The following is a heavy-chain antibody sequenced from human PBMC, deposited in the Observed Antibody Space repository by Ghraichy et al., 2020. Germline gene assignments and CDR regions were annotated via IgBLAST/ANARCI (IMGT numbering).Heavy chain of an antibody. V-gene: IGHV4-39*01. CDR2: VYYNGGT. CDR3: ARQGRTVVTPVDF. Sequence: SETLSLTCTVSGVSISSYYYYWSWIRQPPGKGLEWIGSVYYNGGTYYKPSLKGRVTISLDTSKNHFFLRLNSVTAPDTAVYYCARQGRTVVTPVDFWGQGALVTVSS. J-gene: IGHJ4*02. D-gene: IGHD4-23*01. CDR1: GVSISSYYYY.